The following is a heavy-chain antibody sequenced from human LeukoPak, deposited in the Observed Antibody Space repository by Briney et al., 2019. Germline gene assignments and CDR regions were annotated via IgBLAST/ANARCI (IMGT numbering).Heavy chain of an antibody. CDR3: ARDVTGDWQAFDI. Sequence: ASVKVSCRASGYTFTGYHIHWVRQAPGRGLEWMGRINPNSGDTNYAQNFQGRVTMTRDTSINTVYMELSRLRSDDTAVYYCARDVTGDWQAFDIWGQGTMVTVSS. V-gene: IGHV1-2*06. CDR2: INPNSGDT. D-gene: IGHD7-27*01. J-gene: IGHJ3*02. CDR1: GYTFTGYH.